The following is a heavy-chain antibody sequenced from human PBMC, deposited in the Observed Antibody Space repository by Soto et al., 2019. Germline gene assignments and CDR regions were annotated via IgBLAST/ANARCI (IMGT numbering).Heavy chain of an antibody. D-gene: IGHD3-3*01. CDR2: INHSGST. J-gene: IGHJ6*02. V-gene: IGHV4-34*01. CDR3: ARANPVLRFLEWLPRSHRPNCMDV. CDR1: GGCFSGYY. Sequence: SETLSLTCAVYGGCFSGYYWSWLRQPTGQGLEWIGEINHSGSTNYNPSLKSRVTISVDTSKNQFSLKLSSVTAAATAVYYCARANPVLRFLEWLPRSHRPNCMDVWGQGPTGAASS.